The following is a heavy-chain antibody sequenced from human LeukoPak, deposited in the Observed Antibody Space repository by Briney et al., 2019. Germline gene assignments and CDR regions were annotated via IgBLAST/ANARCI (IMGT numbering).Heavy chain of an antibody. D-gene: IGHD3-10*01. CDR2: IYHSGTT. J-gene: IGHJ4*02. CDR1: GYSINNNYY. V-gene: IGHV4-38-2*02. Sequence: SETLSLTCTVSGYSINNNYYWDWIRQPPGKGLEWIASIYHSGTTYYNPALKSRVTISLDTSKNQFPLKLSSVTAADTAVYYCARQHGPYYYGSGSYYKGYYFDYWGQGTLVTVSS. CDR3: ARQHGPYYYGSGSYYKGYYFDY.